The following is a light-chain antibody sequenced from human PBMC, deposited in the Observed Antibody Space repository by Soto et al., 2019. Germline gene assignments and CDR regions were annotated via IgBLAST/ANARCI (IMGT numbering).Light chain of an antibody. CDR2: DTS. CDR3: QQYNSMLS. CDR1: HGGSRN. V-gene: IGKV1-33*01. Sequence: DIQMTQSPSSLSASVGDRVTIACQSSHGGSRNLNWFQQKPGEAPKLLIYDTSNLERGVPSRFSASGSRTYFTFTISSLHPEDVATYCCQQYNSMLSFGGGTEIEIK. J-gene: IGKJ4*01.